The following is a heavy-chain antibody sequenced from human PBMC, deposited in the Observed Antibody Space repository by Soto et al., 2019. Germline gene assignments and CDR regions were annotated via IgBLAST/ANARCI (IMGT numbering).Heavy chain of an antibody. D-gene: IGHD2-15*01. CDR1: GSTFSSYA. CDR2: ISGSGDST. Sequence: EVQLWESGGGLVQPGGSLRLSCAASGSTFSSYAMSWVRQAPGKGLEWDSVISGSGDSTYYADSVKGRFTISRDNSKNTLYVQMNRLRTEDTAVYYCARELGYCSCGSCYMDGAFDFWGQGTMVTVSS. J-gene: IGHJ3*01. CDR3: ARELGYCSCGSCYMDGAFDF. V-gene: IGHV3-23*01.